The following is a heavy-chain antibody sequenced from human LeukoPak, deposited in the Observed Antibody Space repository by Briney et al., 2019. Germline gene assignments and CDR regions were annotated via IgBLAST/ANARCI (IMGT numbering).Heavy chain of an antibody. CDR2: ISGDGTTT. CDR3: AKQESSGSYPYYFDY. V-gene: IGHV3-74*01. D-gene: IGHD3-22*01. Sequence: GGSLRLSCAASGFTFSTYYMHWVRQAPGKGLVWVSRISGDGTTTNYAVSVKGRFTISRDNAKNTLYLRMNSLRAEDTAIYYCAKQESSGSYPYYFDYWGQGTLVTVSS. J-gene: IGHJ4*02. CDR1: GFTFSTYY.